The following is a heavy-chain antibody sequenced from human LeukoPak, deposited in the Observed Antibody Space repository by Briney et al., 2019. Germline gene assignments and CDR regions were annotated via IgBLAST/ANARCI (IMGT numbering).Heavy chain of an antibody. Sequence: SSEALSLTCAVYGGSFSGYYWSWIRQPPGKGLEWIGEINHSGSTNYNPSLKSRVTISVDTSKNQFSLKLSSVTAADTAVYYCAFSLVAAFDYWGQGTLVTVSS. V-gene: IGHV4-34*01. J-gene: IGHJ4*02. CDR3: AFSLVAAFDY. CDR2: INHSGST. CDR1: GGSFSGYY.